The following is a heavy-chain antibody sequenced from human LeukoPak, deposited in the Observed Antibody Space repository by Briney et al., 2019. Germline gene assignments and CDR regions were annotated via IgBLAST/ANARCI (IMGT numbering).Heavy chain of an antibody. CDR1: GGSFSGYY. D-gene: IGHD2-15*01. J-gene: IGHJ1*01. CDR3: AREAQYCSGGSCYGGYFQH. Sequence: SETLSLTCAVYGGSFSGYYWSWIRQSPGKGLEWIGEINHSEATDYNPSFKSRVTISVDTSKNQFSLKLSSVTAADTAVYYCAREAQYCSGGSCYGGYFQHWGQGTLVAVSS. CDR2: INHSEAT. V-gene: IGHV4-34*01.